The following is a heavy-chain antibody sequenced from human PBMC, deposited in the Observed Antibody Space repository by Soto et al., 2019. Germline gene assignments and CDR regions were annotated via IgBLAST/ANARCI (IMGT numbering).Heavy chain of an antibody. CDR1: GGTFSSYA. V-gene: IGHV1-69*01. D-gene: IGHD2-2*01. Sequence: QVQLVQSGAEVKKPGSSVKVSCKASGGTFSSYAISWVRQAPGQGLEWMGGIIPISDTTNYAQKFQGRVTITADESTSTAYMERSRLRSEDTAVYYCARSQGSSTSLELSDYYYCGLDVWGQGTTVTVSS. J-gene: IGHJ6*02. CDR2: IIPISDTT. CDR3: ARSQGSSTSLELSDYYYCGLDV.